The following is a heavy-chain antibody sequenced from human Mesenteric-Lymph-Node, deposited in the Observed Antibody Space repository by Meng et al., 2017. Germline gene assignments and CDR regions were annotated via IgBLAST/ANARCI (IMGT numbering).Heavy chain of an antibody. Sequence: SGPTLVKPTQTLTLTCTFSGFSLSTSGMRVSWIRQPPGKALEWLARIDWDDDKFYSTSLKTRLTISKDTSKNQVVLTMTNMDPVDTATYYCARDATSYDYGDYNAFDIWGQGTMVTVSS. CDR1: GFSLSTSGMR. D-gene: IGHD4-17*01. CDR3: ARDATSYDYGDYNAFDI. CDR2: IDWDDDK. J-gene: IGHJ3*02. V-gene: IGHV2-70*04.